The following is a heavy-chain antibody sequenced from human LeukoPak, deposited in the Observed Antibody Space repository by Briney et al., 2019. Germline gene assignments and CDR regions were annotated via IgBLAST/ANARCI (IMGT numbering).Heavy chain of an antibody. V-gene: IGHV1-69*05. CDR2: IIPIFGTA. D-gene: IGHD1-26*01. Sequence: GASVKVSCKASGGTFSSYAISWVRQAPGQGLEWMGGIIPIFGTANYAQKFQGRVTITTDESTSTAYMELSSLRSEDTAVYYCARPLTYSGYMDVWGKGSTVTVSS. CDR3: ARPLTYSGYMDV. J-gene: IGHJ6*03. CDR1: GGTFSSYA.